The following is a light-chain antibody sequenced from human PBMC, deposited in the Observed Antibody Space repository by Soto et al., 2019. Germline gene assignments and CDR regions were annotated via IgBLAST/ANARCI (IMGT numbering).Light chain of an antibody. V-gene: IGLV1-51*01. CDR3: ASWDSSLSAVV. CDR2: DNN. CDR1: SPNIGKEY. Sequence: QSVLTQPPSVSVAPGQRVTISCSGSSPNIGKEYVSWYQQLPGTVPKLLIYDNNKRPSGIPDRFSGSKSGTSATLGISGLQTGDEADYYCASWDSSLSAVVFGGGTKPTVL. J-gene: IGLJ2*01.